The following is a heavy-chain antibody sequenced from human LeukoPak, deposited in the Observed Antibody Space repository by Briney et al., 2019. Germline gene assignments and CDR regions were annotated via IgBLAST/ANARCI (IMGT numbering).Heavy chain of an antibody. CDR1: GFTFSSYA. V-gene: IGHV3-30-3*01. D-gene: IGHD7-27*01. CDR3: ARDRWGWGSGPFDY. CDR2: ISYGGSNK. J-gene: IGHJ4*02. Sequence: GGSLRLSCAASGFTFSSYAMHWVRQAAAKGLEWVAVISYGGSNKYYANSVKGRFTISRDNSKNTLYLQMNSLRAADTAVYYCARDRWGWGSGPFDYWGQGTLVTVSS.